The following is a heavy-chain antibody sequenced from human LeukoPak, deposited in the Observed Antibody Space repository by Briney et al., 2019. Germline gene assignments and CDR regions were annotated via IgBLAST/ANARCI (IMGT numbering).Heavy chain of an antibody. Sequence: SETLSLTCAVYGGSFSGYYWSWIRQPPGKGLEWIGEINHSGSTNYNPSLKSRVTISVDTSKNQFSLKLSSVTAAGTAVYYCARGQMVAATPSAEYFQHWGQGTLVTVSS. J-gene: IGHJ1*01. CDR3: ARGQMVAATPSAEYFQH. CDR2: INHSGST. V-gene: IGHV4-34*01. D-gene: IGHD2-15*01. CDR1: GGSFSGYY.